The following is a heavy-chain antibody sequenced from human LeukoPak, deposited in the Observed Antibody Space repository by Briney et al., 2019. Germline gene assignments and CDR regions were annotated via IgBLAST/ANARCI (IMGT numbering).Heavy chain of an antibody. CDR1: GFTFNSFA. V-gene: IGHV3-7*01. J-gene: IGHJ6*03. CDR2: IKQDGSEK. Sequence: PGGSLRLSCAASGFTFNSFAMHWVRQAPGKGLEWVANIKQDGSEKYYVDSVKGRFTISRDNAKNSLYLQMNSLRAEDTAVYYCARVYGSPLSYMDVWGKGTTVTVSS. D-gene: IGHD6-13*01. CDR3: ARVYGSPLSYMDV.